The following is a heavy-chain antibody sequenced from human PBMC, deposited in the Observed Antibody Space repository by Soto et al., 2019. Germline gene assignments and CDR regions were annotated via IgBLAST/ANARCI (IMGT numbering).Heavy chain of an antibody. CDR2: INGDGSST. J-gene: IGHJ5*01. CDR3: AGCSCLSRISGNPLGA. Sequence: GGSLRLSCAASGFTFSSHWMHWVRQAPGKGLVWVSRINGDGSSTSYADSVKGRFTISRDNAKNMLYLQVNSLRADDTAVYYCAGCSCLSRISGNPLGAWSQGTLVTVSS. V-gene: IGHV3-74*01. CDR1: GFTFSSHW. D-gene: IGHD1-20*01.